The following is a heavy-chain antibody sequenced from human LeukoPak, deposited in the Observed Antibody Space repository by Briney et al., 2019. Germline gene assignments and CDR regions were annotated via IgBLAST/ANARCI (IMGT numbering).Heavy chain of an antibody. J-gene: IGHJ4*02. V-gene: IGHV4-59*01. CDR2: IYYSGST. Sequence: PSETLSLTCTVSGGSISSYYWSWIRQPPGKGLEWIGYIYYSGSTNYNPSLKSRVTISVDTSKNQFSLKLSSVTAADTAVYYCARDFTPLIWELPHYWGQGTLVTVSS. CDR3: ARDFTPLIWELPHY. CDR1: GGSISSYY. D-gene: IGHD1-26*01.